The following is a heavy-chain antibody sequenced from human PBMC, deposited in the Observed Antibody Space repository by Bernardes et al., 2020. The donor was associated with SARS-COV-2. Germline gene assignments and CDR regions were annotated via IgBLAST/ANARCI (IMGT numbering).Heavy chain of an antibody. V-gene: IGHV1-69*13. J-gene: IGHJ6*02. CDR2: IIPIFGTA. Sequence: SVKVSCKASGGTFSSYAISWVRQAPGQGLEWMGRIIPIFGTANYAQKFQGRVTITADESTSTAYMELSSLRSEDTAVYYCARGGYGDYGRDYYYYGMDVWGQGTTVTVSS. D-gene: IGHD4-17*01. CDR1: GGTFSSYA. CDR3: ARGGYGDYGRDYYYYGMDV.